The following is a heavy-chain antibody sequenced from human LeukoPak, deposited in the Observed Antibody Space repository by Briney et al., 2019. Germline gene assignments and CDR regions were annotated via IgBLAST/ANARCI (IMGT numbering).Heavy chain of an antibody. Sequence: PGGSLRLSCAASGFTFSSPWMHWVRQAPGKGLVWVSRINSDGSATAYADSVKGRFTISRDNAENTLYLQMNSLRAEDTAVYYCARGTAGYHSSYFDYWGQETLVTVSS. CDR2: INSDGSAT. D-gene: IGHD3-16*02. CDR3: ARGTAGYHSSYFDY. V-gene: IGHV3-74*01. J-gene: IGHJ4*02. CDR1: GFTFSSPW.